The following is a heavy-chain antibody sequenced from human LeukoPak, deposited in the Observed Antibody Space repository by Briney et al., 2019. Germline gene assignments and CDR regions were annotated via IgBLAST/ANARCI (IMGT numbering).Heavy chain of an antibody. CDR2: LYSGGST. D-gene: IGHD6-19*01. CDR3: AREIPRSGSSLDY. Sequence: GGSLRLSCAASGFTVSSNYMSWVRQAPGKGLEWVSVLYSGGSTYYADSVKGRFTISRDNSKNTLYLQMNSLRAEDTAVYYCAREIPRSGSSLDYWGQGTLVTVSS. CDR1: GFTVSSNY. V-gene: IGHV3-53*01. J-gene: IGHJ4*02.